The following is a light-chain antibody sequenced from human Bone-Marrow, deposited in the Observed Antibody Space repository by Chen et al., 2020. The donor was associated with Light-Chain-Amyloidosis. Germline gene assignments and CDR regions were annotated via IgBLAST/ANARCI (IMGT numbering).Light chain of an antibody. Sequence: SYVLTQPSSVSVAPGQSATTACGGNNIGSTSVHWYQQTPGQAPLLVVYDDSDRPSGIPERLSSSNSGNTATLTISRVEAGDEADYYCQVWDRSSDRPVFGGGTKLTDL. CDR1: NIGSTS. CDR2: DDS. CDR3: QVWDRSSDRPV. V-gene: IGLV3-21*02. J-gene: IGLJ3*02.